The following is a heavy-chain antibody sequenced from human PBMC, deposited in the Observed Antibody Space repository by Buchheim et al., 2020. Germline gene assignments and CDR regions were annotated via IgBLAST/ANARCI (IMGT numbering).Heavy chain of an antibody. Sequence: EVQLLESGGGLIQPGGSLRLSCAASGFTFSSYAMSWVRQAPGKGLEWVSAISGSGDSTYYADSVKGRFTISRDNSKNTLYLQLHSMRAEDTALYYCAKATDSSSASYYYYMDVWGKGTT. D-gene: IGHD6-6*01. CDR2: ISGSGDST. CDR3: AKATDSSSASYYYYMDV. J-gene: IGHJ6*03. V-gene: IGHV3-23*01. CDR1: GFTFSSYA.